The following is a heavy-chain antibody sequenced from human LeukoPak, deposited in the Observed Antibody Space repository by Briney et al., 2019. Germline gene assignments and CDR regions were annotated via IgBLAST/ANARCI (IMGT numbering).Heavy chain of an antibody. V-gene: IGHV1-18*01. J-gene: IGHJ3*02. D-gene: IGHD2-2*01. CDR3: ARVGSTSFFDI. Sequence: GASVKVSCKAAGYTFVSHGISWVRLAPGQGLEWMGWISAYNSNTNYAQKLQGRVTMTTDTSTSTAYMELRSLRSDDTAVYYCARVGSTSFFDIWGQGTMVTVSS. CDR2: ISAYNSNT. CDR1: GYTFVSHG.